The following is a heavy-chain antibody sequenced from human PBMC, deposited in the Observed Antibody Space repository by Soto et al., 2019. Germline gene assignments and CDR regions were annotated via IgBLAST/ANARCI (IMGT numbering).Heavy chain of an antibody. CDR3: ARAPIVEDYFDY. J-gene: IGHJ4*02. CDR2: INPNSGGT. V-gene: IGHV1-2*04. CDR1: GYTSTGYY. D-gene: IGHD1-26*01. Sequence: ASVKVSCKASGYTSTGYYMHWVRQAPGQGLEWMGWINPNSGGTNYAQKFQGWVTMTRDTSISTAYMELSRLRSDDTAVYYCARAPIVEDYFDYWGQGTLVTVSS.